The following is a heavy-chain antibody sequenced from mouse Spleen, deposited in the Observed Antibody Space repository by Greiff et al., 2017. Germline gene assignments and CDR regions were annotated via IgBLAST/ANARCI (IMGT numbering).Heavy chain of an antibody. CDR3: ARGGETFAY. CDR2: ISSGGSYT. V-gene: IGHV5-6*01. J-gene: IGHJ3*01. Sequence: EVKVVESGGDLVKPGGSLKLSCAASGFTFSSYGMSWVRQTPDKRLEWVATISSGGSYTYYPDSVKGRFTISRDNAKNTLYLQMSSLKSEDTAMYYCARGGETFAYWGQGTLVTVSA. CDR1: GFTFSSYG.